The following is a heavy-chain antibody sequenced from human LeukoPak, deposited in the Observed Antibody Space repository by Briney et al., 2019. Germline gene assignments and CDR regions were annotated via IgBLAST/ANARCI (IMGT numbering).Heavy chain of an antibody. Sequence: SETLSLTCTVSGGSISTITYYWGWVRQSPERGLEWLATIYYSASIYYSPSLKSRLTISIDTSKNQISLKLNSVTAADTAVYYCARVVVVVAAPLGKDYYYMDVWGKGTTVTVSS. CDR1: GGSISTITYY. CDR2: IYYSASI. D-gene: IGHD2-15*01. V-gene: IGHV4-39*07. CDR3: ARVVVVVAAPLGKDYYYMDV. J-gene: IGHJ6*03.